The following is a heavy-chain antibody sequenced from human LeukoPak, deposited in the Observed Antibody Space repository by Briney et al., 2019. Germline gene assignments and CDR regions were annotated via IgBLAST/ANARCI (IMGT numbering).Heavy chain of an antibody. CDR3: ASFFFMSTVTTWDYYYGMDV. V-gene: IGHV1-8*01. CDR1: GYTFTSYD. CDR2: MNPNSGNT. Sequence: GASVKVSCKASGYTFTSYDINWVRQATGQGLEWMGWMNPNSGNTGYAQKFQGRVTMTRNTSISTVYMELSSLRSEDTAVYYCASFFFMSTVTTWDYYYGMDVWGQGTTVTVSS. D-gene: IGHD4-17*01. J-gene: IGHJ6*02.